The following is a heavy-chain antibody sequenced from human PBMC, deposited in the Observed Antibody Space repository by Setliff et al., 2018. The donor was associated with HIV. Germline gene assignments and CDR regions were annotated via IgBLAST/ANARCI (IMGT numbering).Heavy chain of an antibody. V-gene: IGHV4-61*02. Sequence: SETLSLTCTVSGGSISSGSYYWSWIRQPAGKGLEWTGRIYTSGSTNYNPSLKSRVTISVDTSKNQFSLKLSSVTAADTAVYYCARIAGDYDFWSGYSKYYYYYYMDAWGKGTTVTVSS. CDR1: GGSISSGSYY. D-gene: IGHD3-3*01. CDR3: ARIAGDYDFWSGYSKYYYYYYMDA. CDR2: IYTSGST. J-gene: IGHJ6*03.